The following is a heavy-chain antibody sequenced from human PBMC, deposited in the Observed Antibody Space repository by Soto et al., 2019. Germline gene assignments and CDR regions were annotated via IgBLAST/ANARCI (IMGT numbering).Heavy chain of an antibody. V-gene: IGHV4-59*08. D-gene: IGHD3-9*01. CDR3: ARTVLGPDILADQFVDYYYYMDV. CDR1: GDSMTDSY. CDR2: IYYSGST. J-gene: IGHJ6*03. Sequence: QVQLQESGPGQVKPSETLSLTCTVSGDSMTDSYWSWIRLLPGKGLEWVGYIYYSGSTSYNPSLRRRVIMSVDTSKRQFSLQLKSVTAADTAIYYCARTVLGPDILADQFVDYYYYMDVWGQGTTVTVSS.